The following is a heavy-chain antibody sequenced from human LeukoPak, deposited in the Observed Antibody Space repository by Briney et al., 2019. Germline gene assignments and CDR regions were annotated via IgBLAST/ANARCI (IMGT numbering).Heavy chain of an antibody. CDR1: GFALSSHW. J-gene: IGHJ4*02. CDR2: VNRDGSET. Sequence: GGSLRLSCAASGFALSSHWMTWVRQVPGRGPEWVANVNRDGSETYYLDSVKGRFTISRDNAKNSLYLQMNSLRAEDTALYYCAKGGCSSTSCYPSDYWGQGTLVTVSS. V-gene: IGHV3-7*03. CDR3: AKGGCSSTSCYPSDY. D-gene: IGHD2-2*01.